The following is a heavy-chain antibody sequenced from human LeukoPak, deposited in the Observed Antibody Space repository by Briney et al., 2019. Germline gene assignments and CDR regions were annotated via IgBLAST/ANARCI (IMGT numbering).Heavy chain of an antibody. CDR1: GFTFSDYY. CDR3: ARDLIAATDY. D-gene: IGHD6-13*01. J-gene: IGHJ4*02. V-gene: IGHV3-7*01. Sequence: AGGSLRLSCAASGFTFSDYYMSWIRQAPGKGPEWVANIKQDRSEEYYVDSVKGRFTISRDNAKNSLFLQMNSLRAEDTAVYYCARDLIAATDYWGQGTLVTVSS. CDR2: IKQDRSEE.